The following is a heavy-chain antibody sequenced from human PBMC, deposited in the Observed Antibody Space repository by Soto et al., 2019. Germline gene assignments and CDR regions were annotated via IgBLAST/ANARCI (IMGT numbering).Heavy chain of an antibody. J-gene: IGHJ4*02. CDR3: AIDSRFGEPPGY. CDR2: ISGYNGNT. Sequence: ASVKVSCKASGYTFTSYGISWVRQAPGQGLEWMGWISGYNGNTNYAQKLQGRVTMTTDTSTSTAYMELRSLRSDDTAVYYCAIDSRFGEPPGYWGQGTLVTVSS. D-gene: IGHD3-10*01. CDR1: GYTFTSYG. V-gene: IGHV1-18*01.